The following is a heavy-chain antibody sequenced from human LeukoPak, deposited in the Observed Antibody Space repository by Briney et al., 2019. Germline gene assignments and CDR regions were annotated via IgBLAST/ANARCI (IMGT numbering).Heavy chain of an antibody. CDR1: GFTFGDYA. D-gene: IGHD4-17*01. V-gene: IGHV3-49*03. CDR2: IRSKAYGGTT. Sequence: GGSLRLSCTASGFTFGDYAMSWFRQAPGKGLEWVGFIRSKAYGGTTEYAASVKGRFTISRDDSKSIAYLQMNSLKTEDTAVYYCTRDPGMTTVTFGDYWGQGTLVTVSS. CDR3: TRDPGMTTVTFGDY. J-gene: IGHJ4*02.